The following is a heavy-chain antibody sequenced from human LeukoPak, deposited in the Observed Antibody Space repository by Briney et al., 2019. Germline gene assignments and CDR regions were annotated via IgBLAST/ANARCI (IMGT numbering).Heavy chain of an antibody. D-gene: IGHD4-17*01. CDR3: GRGANSGERVDSLDS. Sequence: PGGSLRLSCAASGFIFSSHCMTWVRQAPGKGLEFVASVKQGGSEKYYADSVKGRFTVSRDNAKNSLNLQMTSLSAGDTAVYSCGRGANSGERVDSLDSWGPGTKVIVSS. CDR2: VKQGGSEK. V-gene: IGHV3-7*01. CDR1: GFIFSSHC. J-gene: IGHJ4*02.